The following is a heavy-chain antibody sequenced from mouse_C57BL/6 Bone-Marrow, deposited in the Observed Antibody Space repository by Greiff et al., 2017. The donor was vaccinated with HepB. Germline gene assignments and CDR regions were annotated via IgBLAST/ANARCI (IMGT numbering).Heavy chain of an antibody. V-gene: IGHV1-69*01. D-gene: IGHD2-4*01. CDR2: IDPSDSYT. CDR3: AAYDYDADDY. J-gene: IGHJ2*01. Sequence: QVQLQQPGAELVMPGASVKLSCKASGYTFTSYWMHWVKQRPGQGLEWIGEIDPSDSYTNYNQKFKGKSTLTVDKSSSTAYMQLSSMTSEDSAVYYCAAYDYDADDYWGQGTTLTVSS. CDR1: GYTFTSYW.